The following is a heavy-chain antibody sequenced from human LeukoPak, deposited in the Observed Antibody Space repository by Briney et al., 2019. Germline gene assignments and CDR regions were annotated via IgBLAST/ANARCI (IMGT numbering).Heavy chain of an antibody. D-gene: IGHD5-24*01. Sequence: PGGSLRLSCAAAGITFSSYALSWVRQAPGKGLEWVSAISGSGDSTYYADSVKGRFTISRDNSKNTVSLQMNSLGAEDTAVYYCAKDMWRRDGYNPLGLFDYWGQGTLVTVS. J-gene: IGHJ4*02. V-gene: IGHV3-23*01. CDR2: ISGSGDST. CDR1: GITFSSYA. CDR3: AKDMWRRDGYNPLGLFDY.